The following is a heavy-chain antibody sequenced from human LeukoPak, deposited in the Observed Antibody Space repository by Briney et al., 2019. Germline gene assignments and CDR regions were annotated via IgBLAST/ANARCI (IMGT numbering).Heavy chain of an antibody. CDR3: ARRLTQYDCFDP. CDR2: TYYRSTWYN. Sequence: SQTLSLTCAISGDRVSSNSVTWNWIRQSPSRGLEWLGRTYYRSTWYNDYAVSVRGRITVDPNTSKNQFSLHLNSVTPEDTAVYYCARRLTQYDCFDPWGQGILVTVSS. V-gene: IGHV6-1*01. CDR1: GDRVSSNSVT. J-gene: IGHJ5*02. D-gene: IGHD2-2*01.